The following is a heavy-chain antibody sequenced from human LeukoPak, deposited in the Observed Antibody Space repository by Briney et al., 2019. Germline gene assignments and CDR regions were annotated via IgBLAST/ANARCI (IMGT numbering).Heavy chain of an antibody. J-gene: IGHJ4*02. D-gene: IGHD2-21*01. CDR2: IKQDGSEK. CDR3: ARDLFGAYCGGTCPTPDY. Sequence: GGSLRLSCAASGFTFSSYWMSWVRQAPGKGLEWVANIKQDGSEKYYVDSVKGRFTISRDNAKNSLYLQMNSLRAEDTAVYYCARDLFGAYCGGTCPTPDYWGQGTLVSVSS. V-gene: IGHV3-7*01. CDR1: GFTFSSYW.